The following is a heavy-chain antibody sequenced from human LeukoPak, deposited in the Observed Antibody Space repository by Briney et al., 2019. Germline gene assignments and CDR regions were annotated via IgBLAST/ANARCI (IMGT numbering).Heavy chain of an antibody. CDR1: GYTFTSYD. CDR3: AREPDHGYCSSTSCFKYNWFDP. CDR2: MNTTSGNA. V-gene: IGHV1-8*03. D-gene: IGHD2-2*01. Sequence: ASVKVSCKASGYTFTSYDINWVRQATGQGLEWKGGMNTTSGNAGYAQKFQGRVTITRNTSISTAYMELSSLRSEDTAVYYCAREPDHGYCSSTSCFKYNWFDPWGQGTLVTVSS. J-gene: IGHJ5*02.